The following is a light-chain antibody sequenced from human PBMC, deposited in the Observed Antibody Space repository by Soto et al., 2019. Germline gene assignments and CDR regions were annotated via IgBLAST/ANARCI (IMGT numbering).Light chain of an antibody. CDR2: ITS. V-gene: IGKV1-39*01. J-gene: IGKJ1*01. CDR1: QNIGTF. CDR3: QQSYNAPQT. Sequence: QLTQSPSSLSASVGDRVTISCRARQNIGTFLNWYQQKLGKAPKLLIYITSHLRSGVPSRFSGSGSWTDFTLTISSLQPEDFANYYCQQSYNAPQTFGQGTKVEV.